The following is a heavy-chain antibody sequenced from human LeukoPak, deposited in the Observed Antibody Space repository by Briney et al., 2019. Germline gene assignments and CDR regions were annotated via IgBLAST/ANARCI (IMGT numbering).Heavy chain of an antibody. Sequence: QPGGSLRLSCAASGFTFSSYWMHWVRQAPGKGLVWVSRINSDGSSTSYADSVKGRFTISRDNAKNSLYLQMNSLRAEDTALYYCAKDMGQQLEYYMDVWGKGTTVTISS. J-gene: IGHJ6*03. CDR2: INSDGSST. D-gene: IGHD6-13*01. CDR3: AKDMGQQLEYYMDV. V-gene: IGHV3-74*01. CDR1: GFTFSSYW.